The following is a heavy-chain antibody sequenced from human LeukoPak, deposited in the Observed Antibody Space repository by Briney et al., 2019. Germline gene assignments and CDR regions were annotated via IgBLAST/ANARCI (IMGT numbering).Heavy chain of an antibody. Sequence: GRSLRLSCAASGSTFSSYGMQWVRQAPGKGLEWVAVIWYDGSNKYYADSVKGRFTISRDNSKNTLYLQMNSLRAEDTAVYYCARDGYSSGWEHADYWGQGTLVTVSS. CDR1: GSTFSSYG. D-gene: IGHD6-19*01. V-gene: IGHV3-33*01. CDR3: ARDGYSSGWEHADY. J-gene: IGHJ4*02. CDR2: IWYDGSNK.